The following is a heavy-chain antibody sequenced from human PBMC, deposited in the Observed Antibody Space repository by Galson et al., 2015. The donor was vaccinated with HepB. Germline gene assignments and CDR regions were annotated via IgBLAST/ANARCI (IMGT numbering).Heavy chain of an antibody. CDR2: ISYSGGSK. Sequence: SLRLSCAASGFTFSSYGMHWVRQAPGKGLEWVAVISYSGGSKYYADSVKGRFTISRDTSKNTLFLQMNSLRAEDTAVYYCAKDFGATVTSAGTFDYWGQGTLVTVSS. V-gene: IGHV3-30*18. CDR3: AKDFGATVTSAGTFDY. J-gene: IGHJ4*02. D-gene: IGHD4-17*01. CDR1: GFTFSSYG.